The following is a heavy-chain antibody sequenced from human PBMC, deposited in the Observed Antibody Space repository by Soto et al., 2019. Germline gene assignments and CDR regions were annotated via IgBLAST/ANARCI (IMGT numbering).Heavy chain of an antibody. CDR3: AHTPITMIVVAIYYFDY. CDR2: IYWDDDK. V-gene: IGHV2-5*02. J-gene: IGHJ4*02. Sequence: QITLKESGPTLVKPTQTLTLTCTFSGFSLSTSGVGVGWIRQPPGKALEWLALIYWDDDKRYSPSLKSRLTITKDTSKNQVVLTMTNMDPVDTATYYCAHTPITMIVVAIYYFDYWGQGTLVTVSS. D-gene: IGHD3-22*01. CDR1: GFSLSTSGVG.